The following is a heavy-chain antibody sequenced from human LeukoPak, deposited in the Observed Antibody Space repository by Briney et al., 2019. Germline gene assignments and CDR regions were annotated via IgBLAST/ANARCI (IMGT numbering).Heavy chain of an antibody. D-gene: IGHD4-17*01. Sequence: SETLSLTCTVSGGSISSSSYYWGWIRQPPGKGLEWIGSIYYSGSTYYNPSLKSRVTISVDTSKNQFSLKLSSVTAADTAVYCCARIYGDYGGYYFDYWGQGTLVTVSS. V-gene: IGHV4-39*01. J-gene: IGHJ4*02. CDR3: ARIYGDYGGYYFDY. CDR2: IYYSGST. CDR1: GGSISSSSYY.